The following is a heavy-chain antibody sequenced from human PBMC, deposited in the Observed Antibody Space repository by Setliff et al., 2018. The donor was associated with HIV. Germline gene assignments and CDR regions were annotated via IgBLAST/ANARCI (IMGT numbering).Heavy chain of an antibody. J-gene: IGHJ6*02. CDR2: ISSSSTYT. CDR3: AREHHGMDV. V-gene: IGHV3-21*01. CDR1: GFIFSNYR. Sequence: GESLKISCAASGFIFSNYRMNWVRRAPGKGLEWVSSISSSSTYTFYADSVKGRFTISRDNAKNSLYLQMNSLRAEDTAVYYCAREHHGMDVWGQGTTVTVSS.